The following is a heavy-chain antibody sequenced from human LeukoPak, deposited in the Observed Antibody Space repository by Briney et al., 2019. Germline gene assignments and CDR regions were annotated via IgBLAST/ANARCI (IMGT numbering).Heavy chain of an antibody. D-gene: IGHD6-13*01. CDR3: AKDALAAAAYYFDY. J-gene: IGHJ4*02. CDR2: ISYGSNK. V-gene: IGHV3-30*04. Sequence: PGGSLRLSCAASGFIFSSYTMIWVRQAPGKGLEWVAVISYGSNKYYGDSVKGRFTISRDNSKNTLYLQMNSLRAEDTAVYYCAKDALAAAAYYFDYWGQGTLVTVSS. CDR1: GFIFSSYT.